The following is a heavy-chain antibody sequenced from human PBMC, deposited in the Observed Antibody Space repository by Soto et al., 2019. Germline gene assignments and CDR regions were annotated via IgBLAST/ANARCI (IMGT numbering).Heavy chain of an antibody. CDR2: IIPIFGTA. D-gene: IGHD4-17*01. V-gene: IGHV1-69*06. CDR3: AGDGDYGDYAEKGVGTKYYGIDV. CDR1: GGTFSSYA. Sequence: SVKVSCKASGGTFSSYAISWVRQAPGQGLEWMGGIIPIFGTANYAQKFQGRVTITADKSTSTAYMELSSLRSEDTAVYYCAGDGDYGDYAEKGVGTKYYGIDVWGQGTTVTVSS. J-gene: IGHJ6*02.